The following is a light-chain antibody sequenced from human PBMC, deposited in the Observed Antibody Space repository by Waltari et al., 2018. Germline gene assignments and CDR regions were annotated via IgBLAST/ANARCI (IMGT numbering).Light chain of an antibody. CDR3: CSYAGSVPYV. CDR2: EVS. CDR1: NSTIGTYSL. V-gene: IGLV2-23*02. Sequence: QSALTQPASVSGSPGQSITISCTGSNSTIGTYSLLSWFQHRPGKAPNLIIYEVSQRPSGVSVRFSGSKSGNTASLTISGLQAEDEADYYCCSYAGSVPYVFGTGTTVTVL. J-gene: IGLJ1*01.